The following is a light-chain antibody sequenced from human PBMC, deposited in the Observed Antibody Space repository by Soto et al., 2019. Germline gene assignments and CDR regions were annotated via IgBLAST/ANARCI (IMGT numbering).Light chain of an antibody. CDR3: QVWDSSSDHVI. V-gene: IGLV3-21*02. J-gene: IGLJ2*01. CDR2: DDS. CDR1: VIGSIS. Sequence: SYELTQPPSVSVAPGQTASITWGGNVIGSISVHWYQQKPGQAPVLVVFDDSDRPSGIPERFSGSNSRNTATLTISRVEAGDEADYYCQVWDSSSDHVIFGGGTKLTVL.